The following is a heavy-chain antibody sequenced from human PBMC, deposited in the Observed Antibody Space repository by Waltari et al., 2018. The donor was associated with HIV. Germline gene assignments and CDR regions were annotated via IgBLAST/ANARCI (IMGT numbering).Heavy chain of an antibody. J-gene: IGHJ4*02. CDR2: IKQDGSEK. CDR3: ARDRHYDILTGPYFDY. V-gene: IGHV3-7*01. D-gene: IGHD3-9*01. Sequence: EVQLVESGGGLVQPGGSLRLSCAASGFTLSSYWMSWVRQATGKGLEWVANIKQDGSEKYYVDSVKGRFTISRDNAKNSLYLQMNSLRAEDTAVYYCARDRHYDILTGPYFDYWGQGTLVTVSS. CDR1: GFTLSSYW.